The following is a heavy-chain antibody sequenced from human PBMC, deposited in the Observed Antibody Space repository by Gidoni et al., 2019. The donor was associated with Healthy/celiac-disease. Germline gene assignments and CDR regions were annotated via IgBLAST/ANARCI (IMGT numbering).Heavy chain of an antibody. J-gene: IGHJ4*02. D-gene: IGHD3-10*01. CDR1: RYTFPSYG. Sequence: QVQLLQSGAEVKKPVASVKVSCKASRYTFPSYGISWVRRVPGQVLAGMGWIGAYKGNTNYAPKLQGRVTMPTDTSTSTAYMGLRSLRSDDTAVYYCATHPPMVRGGIQVYWGQGTLVTVSS. V-gene: IGHV1-18*01. CDR2: IGAYKGNT. CDR3: ATHPPMVRGGIQVY.